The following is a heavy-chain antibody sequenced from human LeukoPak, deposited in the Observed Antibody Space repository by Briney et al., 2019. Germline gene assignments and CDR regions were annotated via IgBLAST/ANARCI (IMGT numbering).Heavy chain of an antibody. CDR1: GYTFSTCG. D-gene: IGHD6-13*01. CDR2: ISPYNGKT. Sequence: ASVKVSCKASGYTFSTCGITWVRQARGQGLEWMGWISPYNGKTKYAQKVQGRVTMTTDTSTSTVYIELRSLRSDDTAVYYCARDLGIGAAGTSWFDAWGQGTLVTVSS. J-gene: IGHJ5*02. V-gene: IGHV1-18*01. CDR3: ARDLGIGAAGTSWFDA.